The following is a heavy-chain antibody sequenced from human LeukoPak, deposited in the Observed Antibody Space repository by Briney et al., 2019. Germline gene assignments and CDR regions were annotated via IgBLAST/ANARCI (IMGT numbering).Heavy chain of an antibody. D-gene: IGHD2-15*01. CDR1: GYTLTELS. Sequence: ASVKVSCKVSGYTLTELSMHWVRQAPGKGLEWMGGFDPEDGETIYAQKFQGRVTMTEDTSTDTAHMELSSLRSEDTAVYYCATQKTPRRSLNWYFDLWGRGTLVTVSS. V-gene: IGHV1-24*01. CDR3: ATQKTPRRSLNWYFDL. CDR2: FDPEDGET. J-gene: IGHJ2*01.